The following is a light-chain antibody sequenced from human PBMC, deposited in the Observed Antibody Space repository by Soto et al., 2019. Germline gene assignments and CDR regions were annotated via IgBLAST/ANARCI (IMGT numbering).Light chain of an antibody. CDR1: RSNLGAGYD. Sequence: QSVLTQPPSVSGAPGQRVTISCTGSRSNLGAGYDVHWYQQLPGTAPKLLIYGNTNRPSGVPDRFSGSKSGPSASLASTGRQAEDEADYYCQSYDSSLGANYVFGTGTKVTVL. V-gene: IGLV1-40*01. CDR2: GNT. J-gene: IGLJ1*01. CDR3: QSYDSSLGANYV.